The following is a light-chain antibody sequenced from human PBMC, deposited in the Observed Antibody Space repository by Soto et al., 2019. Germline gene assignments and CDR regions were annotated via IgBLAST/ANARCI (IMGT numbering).Light chain of an antibody. CDR3: QQRSNWPLYT. CDR1: QSVSSY. Sequence: EIVLTQSPATLSLSPGERATLSCRASQSVSSYLAWYQQKPGQAPRLLIYDASNRATGIPARFSGSGSGTDFSLSIRGLEPEEFEFYYCQQRSNWPLYTFGRGTQLE. CDR2: DAS. V-gene: IGKV3-11*01. J-gene: IGKJ2*01.